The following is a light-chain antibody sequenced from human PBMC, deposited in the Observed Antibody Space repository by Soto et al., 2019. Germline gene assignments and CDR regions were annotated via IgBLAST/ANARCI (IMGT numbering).Light chain of an antibody. CDR1: NIGSKS. CDR3: QVWDSSSDHPV. V-gene: IGLV3-21*02. CDR2: DDS. J-gene: IGLJ1*01. Sequence: SYELTQPPSVSVVPGQTARITCGGTNIGSKSVHWYQQKPGQAPVLVVYDDSDRPSGIPERFSGSNSGNTATLTISRVEAGDEADYYCQVWDSSSDHPVFGTGTKLTVL.